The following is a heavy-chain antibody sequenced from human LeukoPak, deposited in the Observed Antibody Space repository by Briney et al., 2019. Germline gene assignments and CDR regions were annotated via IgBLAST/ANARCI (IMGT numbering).Heavy chain of an antibody. D-gene: IGHD3-22*01. CDR3: AREAPRYYDSSGQFDY. CDR2: ISGSGGST. J-gene: IGHJ4*02. V-gene: IGHV3-23*01. Sequence: GGSLRLSCAASGFTFSSYVMSWVRQAPGKGLEWVSTISGSGGSTYYADSVQGRFTISRDNSKNTLYLQMNSLSAEDTAVYYCAREAPRYYDSSGQFDYWGQGILVTVSS. CDR1: GFTFSSYV.